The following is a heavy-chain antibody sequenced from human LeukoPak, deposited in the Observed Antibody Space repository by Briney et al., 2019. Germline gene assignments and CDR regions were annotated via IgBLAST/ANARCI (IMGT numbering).Heavy chain of an antibody. V-gene: IGHV3-30*18. J-gene: IGHJ4*02. CDR3: AKDQQNLNFDY. Sequence: GGSLRLSCAASGFPFSSYGMHWVREAPGKGLEWVAVISYDGSNKYYADSVKGRFTISRDNSKNTLYLQMNSLRAEDTAVYYCAKDQQNLNFDYWGQGTLVTVSS. CDR2: ISYDGSNK. D-gene: IGHD6-13*01. CDR1: GFPFSSYG.